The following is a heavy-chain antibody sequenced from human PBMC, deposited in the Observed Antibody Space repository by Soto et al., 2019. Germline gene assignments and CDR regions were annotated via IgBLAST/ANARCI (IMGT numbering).Heavy chain of an antibody. J-gene: IGHJ4*02. V-gene: IGHV1-58*01. CDR3: AAEIYSGGNCCHFDY. D-gene: IGHD2-21*01. CDR1: GFTFTNSA. Sequence: SVKVSCKTSGFTFTNSAVQWVRQARGQRLEWIGWIVVGSGITKYVHNLQGRITITRDTSTGTAYMEMSSLRSEDTAIYYCAAEIYSGGNCCHFDYWGQGTLVTVSS. CDR2: IVVGSGIT.